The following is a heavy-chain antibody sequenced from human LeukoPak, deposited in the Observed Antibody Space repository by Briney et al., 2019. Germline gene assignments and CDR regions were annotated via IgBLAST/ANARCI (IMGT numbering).Heavy chain of an antibody. D-gene: IGHD6-19*01. V-gene: IGHV4-39*07. CDR3: ARGEQWLRNSFDY. CDR2: IYYSGST. CDR1: GGSISSSSYY. Sequence: SETLSLTCTVSGGSISSSSYYWGWIRQAPGKGLEWIRSIYYSGSTYYNPSLKSRVAISVDTSKNQFSLKLSSVTAADTAVYYCARGEQWLRNSFDYWGQGTLVTVSS. J-gene: IGHJ4*02.